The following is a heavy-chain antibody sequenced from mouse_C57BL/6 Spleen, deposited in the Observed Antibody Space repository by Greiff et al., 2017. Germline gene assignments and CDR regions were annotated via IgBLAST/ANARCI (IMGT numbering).Heavy chain of an antibody. CDR1: GFTFSSYA. V-gene: IGHV5-4*01. D-gene: IGHD3-2*02. CDR3: ARDRDSSGPLDY. Sequence: VESGGGLVKPGGSLKLSCAASGFTFSSYAMSWVRQTPEKRLEWVATISDGGSYTYYPDNVKGRFTISRDNAKNNLYLQMSHLKSEDTAMYYCARDRDSSGPLDYWGQGTTLTVSS. J-gene: IGHJ2*01. CDR2: ISDGGSYT.